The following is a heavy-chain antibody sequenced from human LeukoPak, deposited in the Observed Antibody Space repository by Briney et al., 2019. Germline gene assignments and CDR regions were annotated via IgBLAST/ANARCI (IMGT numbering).Heavy chain of an antibody. V-gene: IGHV1-58*01. D-gene: IGHD3-16*01. CDR2: IVVGSGNT. Sequence: GTSVMVSCKASGVSITSSDVELVRQARGQRLEWIGWIVVGSGNTNYAQKFQERVTITRDMSTSTAYMELSSLRSEDTAVYYCAAEGALTGGDYWGQGTLVTVSS. CDR1: GVSITSSD. CDR3: AAEGALTGGDY. J-gene: IGHJ4*02.